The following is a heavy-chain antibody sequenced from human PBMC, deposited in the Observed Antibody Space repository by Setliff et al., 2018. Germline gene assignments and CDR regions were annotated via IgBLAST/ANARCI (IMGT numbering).Heavy chain of an antibody. CDR3: AKSPRDFWSGRVFFDY. CDR2: IIGSGIST. CDR1: GFSFSSYA. V-gene: IGHV3-23*01. Sequence: PGGSLRLSCAASGFSFSSYAMSWVRQAPGKGLEWVSTIIGSGISTYYADSVQGRVTISRDNHKNTLHLQMNSLRVEDTAIYYCAKSPRDFWSGRVFFDYWGQGMLVTVSS. J-gene: IGHJ4*01. D-gene: IGHD3-3*01.